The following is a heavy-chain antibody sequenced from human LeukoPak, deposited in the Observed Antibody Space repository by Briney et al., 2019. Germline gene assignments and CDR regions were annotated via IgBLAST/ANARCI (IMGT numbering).Heavy chain of an antibody. CDR2: ISGSGAST. CDR3: AKDRREFYYDNSGYPDY. CDR1: GFTFSNYA. V-gene: IGHV3-23*01. D-gene: IGHD3-22*01. J-gene: IGHJ4*02. Sequence: QPGGSLRLSCAASGFTFSNYAMNWVRQAPGKGLEWVSVISGSGASTYYADSVKGRFTISRDNSKNTLYLQVNSLRAEDTAVYYCAKDRREFYYDNSGYPDYWGQGTLVTVSS.